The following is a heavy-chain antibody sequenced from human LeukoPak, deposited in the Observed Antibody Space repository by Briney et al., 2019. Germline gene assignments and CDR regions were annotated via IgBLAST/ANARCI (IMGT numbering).Heavy chain of an antibody. D-gene: IGHD3-9*01. CDR3: ARGNYDILTGYGFDY. CDR1: GGTFSSYA. V-gene: IGHV1-69*06. Sequence: GSSVKVSCKASGGTFSSYAISWVRQAPGQGLEWMGGIIPIFGTANHAQKFQGRVTITADKSTSTAYMELSSLRSENTAVYYCARGNYDILTGYGFDYWGQGTLVTVSS. CDR2: IIPIFGTA. J-gene: IGHJ4*02.